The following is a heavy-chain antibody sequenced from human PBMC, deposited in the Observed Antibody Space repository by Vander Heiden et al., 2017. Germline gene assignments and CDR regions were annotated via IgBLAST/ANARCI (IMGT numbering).Heavy chain of an antibody. V-gene: IGHV4-39*01. CDR3: ANSDCGGDCYPSPRVDY. D-gene: IGHD2-21*02. Sequence: QLQLQESRPGLVKPSETLSLTPTVPGGSISSSSYYRACIRQPPGNGLEWIASIYYSGSTYSNPSLKSRVTIAVDTSKNQFSLKLSSVTAADTAVYYCANSDCGGDCYPSPRVDYWGQGTLVTVSS. J-gene: IGHJ4*02. CDR1: GGSISSSSYY. CDR2: IYYSGST.